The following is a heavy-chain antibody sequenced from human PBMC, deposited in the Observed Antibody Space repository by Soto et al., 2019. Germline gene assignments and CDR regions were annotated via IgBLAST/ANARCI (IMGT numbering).Heavy chain of an antibody. Sequence: PSYTLSLTCGVSVGSFIGHYWSWIRQPPGKGLEWIGEIIPTGTTTYNPSLKSRLSISLDTSNNQFSLNLTSVSAADTAVYYCARGGVTLAWNYYYYGMDVWGQGTTVTVSS. V-gene: IGHV4-34*01. CDR3: ARGGVTLAWNYYYYGMDV. CDR2: IIPTGTT. D-gene: IGHD3-10*01. CDR1: VGSFIGHY. J-gene: IGHJ6*02.